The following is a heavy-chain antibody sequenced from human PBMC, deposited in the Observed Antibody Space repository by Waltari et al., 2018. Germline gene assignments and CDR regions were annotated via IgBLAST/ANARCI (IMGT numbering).Heavy chain of an antibody. CDR1: GLTFSRYA. D-gene: IGHD2-8*02. J-gene: IGHJ4*02. CDR2: IWYDGIYK. Sequence: QVQLVESGGGVVQPGRSLRLSCAASGLTFSRYAMPWVRQAPGKGLDGVAVIWYDGIYKCYADSVKGRFSISRDNPKNTLHLQMDSLRAEDSAIYYCAKDGSASRLVRYYLDSWGPGTLVTVSS. CDR3: AKDGSASRLVRYYLDS. V-gene: IGHV3-33*06.